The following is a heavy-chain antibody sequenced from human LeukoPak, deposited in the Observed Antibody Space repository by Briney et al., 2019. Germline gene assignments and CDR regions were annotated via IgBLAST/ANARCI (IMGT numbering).Heavy chain of an antibody. CDR2: IYYSGST. D-gene: IGHD6-19*01. Sequence: PSETLSLTCTVSGGSISSDSYYWAWIRQPPGKGLEWIASIYYSGSTYNNPSLKSRVTISVDTSRNQFSLKLSSVTAAGTAVYYCASLAVAGLSEGYWGQGTLVIVSS. CDR3: ASLAVAGLSEGY. CDR1: GGSISSDSYY. J-gene: IGHJ4*02. V-gene: IGHV4-39*01.